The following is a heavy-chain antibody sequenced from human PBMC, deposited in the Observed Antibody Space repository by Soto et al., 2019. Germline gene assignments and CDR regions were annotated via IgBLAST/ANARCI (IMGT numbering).Heavy chain of an antibody. J-gene: IGHJ4*02. V-gene: IGHV1-18*01. D-gene: IGHD3-10*01. CDR2: INTYNGNT. CDR3: ARPAYGSGNYLY. CDR1: GYSFTRYG. Sequence: ASVKVSCKASGYSFTRYGIAWARQAPGQGLEWMGWINTYNGNTNYAQNLQGRVTLTTDTSTSTAYMELTSLRSNDTAIYYCARPAYGSGNYLYWGQGTLVTVSS.